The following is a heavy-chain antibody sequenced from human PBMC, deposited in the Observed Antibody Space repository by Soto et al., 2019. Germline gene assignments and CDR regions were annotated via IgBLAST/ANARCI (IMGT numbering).Heavy chain of an antibody. J-gene: IGHJ4*02. CDR2: VYYRGTT. Sequence: LSETLSLTCTVSGGSINSANYYWGWIRQPPGKGLEWIGNVYYRGTTYYNPSLKGRVTISVDTSKNQFSLKLSSVTAADSAVFFCVRHQRYSSGWYIDYWGQGTPVTVSS. V-gene: IGHV4-39*01. CDR1: GGSINSANYY. D-gene: IGHD6-19*01. CDR3: VRHQRYSSGWYIDY.